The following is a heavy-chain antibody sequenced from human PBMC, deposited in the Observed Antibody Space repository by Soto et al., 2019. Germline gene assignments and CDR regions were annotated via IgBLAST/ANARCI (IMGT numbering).Heavy chain of an antibody. J-gene: IGHJ4*02. D-gene: IGHD2-15*01. CDR1: GLTFSTYW. CDR3: ARLSGDTYY. Sequence: SLRLSCVASGLTFSTYWMSWVRQAPGKGLEWVAQIKEDGGEQNYVDSVKGRFTVSRDYAKNSLFLQMNSLRVEDTAVYYCARLSGDTYYWGQGTLVTVSS. V-gene: IGHV3-7*03. CDR2: IKEDGGEQ.